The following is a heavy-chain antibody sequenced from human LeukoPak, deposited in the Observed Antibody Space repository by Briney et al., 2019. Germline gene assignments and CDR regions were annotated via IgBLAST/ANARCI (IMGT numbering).Heavy chain of an antibody. CDR2: IYSGGNT. J-gene: IGHJ4*02. D-gene: IGHD4-17*01. V-gene: IGHV3-53*01. CDR1: GFTVSNNY. Sequence: PGGSLRLPCAVSGFTVSNNYMSWVRQAPGKGLEWVSVIYSGGNTCYADSVKGRFTISRDSSKNTVYLQMHNLRAEDTAVYYCARDGTTDWGQGTLVTVSS. CDR3: ARDGTTD.